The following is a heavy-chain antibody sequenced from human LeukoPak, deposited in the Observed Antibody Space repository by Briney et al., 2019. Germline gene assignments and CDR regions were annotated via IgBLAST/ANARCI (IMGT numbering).Heavy chain of an antibody. CDR2: ISGSGGST. D-gene: IGHD4-17*01. J-gene: IGHJ4*02. V-gene: IGHV3-23*01. Sequence: GGSLRLSCAASGFTFSRYAMNSLRQAPGKGLEWVSDISGSGGSTYYADSVKGRFTIYRDNSKNTLYLQMNRLRAEDTAVYYCAKERDYGDLNGWGQGTLVSVSS. CDR3: AKERDYGDLNG. CDR1: GFTFSRYA.